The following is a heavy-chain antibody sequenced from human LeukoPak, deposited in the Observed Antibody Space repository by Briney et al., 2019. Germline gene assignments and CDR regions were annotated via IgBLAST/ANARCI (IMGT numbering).Heavy chain of an antibody. D-gene: IGHD6-13*01. J-gene: IGHJ4*02. Sequence: PGGSLRLSCAASGFTFSSYGMHWVRQAPGKGLEWVAVISYDGSNKYYADSVKGRFTISRDNSKNTLYLQMNSLRAEDTAVYYCAKENWKLGIAAAGYFDYWGQGTLVTVSS. CDR2: ISYDGSNK. V-gene: IGHV3-30*18. CDR3: AKENWKLGIAAAGYFDY. CDR1: GFTFSSYG.